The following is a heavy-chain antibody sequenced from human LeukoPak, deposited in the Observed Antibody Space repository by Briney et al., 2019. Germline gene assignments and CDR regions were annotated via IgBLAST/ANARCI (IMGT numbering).Heavy chain of an antibody. CDR2: ISGSSSTI. CDR1: GFTFSSYS. J-gene: IGHJ6*03. Sequence: GGSLRLSCAASGFTFSSYSMNWVRQAPGKGLEWVSYISGSSSTIYYADSVKGRFTISRDNAKNSLYLQMNSLRAEDTAVYYCARERGYDDDYYYYTMDVWGKGTTVTVSS. CDR3: ARERGYDDDYYYYTMDV. D-gene: IGHD5-12*01. V-gene: IGHV3-48*04.